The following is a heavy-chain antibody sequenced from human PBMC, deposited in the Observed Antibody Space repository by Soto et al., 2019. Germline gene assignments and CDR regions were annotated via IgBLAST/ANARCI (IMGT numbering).Heavy chain of an antibody. J-gene: IGHJ6*03. CDR2: INPNSGVT. V-gene: IGHV1-2*04. D-gene: IGHD5-12*01. Sequence: QVQLVQSGAEVKKPGASVTVSCWSSGDTFTDYYMHWVRQAPGQGLEWMGWINPNSGVTKYAQKFQGWVTMTRDTSIRTVYMQLSRLRSDDTAVYYCARESGGATATLDYYYFYMDVWGTGTTVTVSS. CDR1: GDTFTDYY. CDR3: ARESGGATATLDYYYFYMDV.